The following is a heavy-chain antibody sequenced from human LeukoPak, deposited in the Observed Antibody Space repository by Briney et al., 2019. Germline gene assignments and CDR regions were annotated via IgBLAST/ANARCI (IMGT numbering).Heavy chain of an antibody. J-gene: IGHJ4*02. CDR3: ASLRERSYYARGFDY. CDR2: IYYSGST. CDR1: SGSISSSSYY. D-gene: IGHD1-26*01. Sequence: SATLSLTCTVSSGSISSSSYYWGWIRQPPGKGLEWIGSIYYSGSTYYIPSLKSRVTISVDTSKNQFSLKLSSVTAADTAVYYCASLRERSYYARGFDYWGQGTLVTVSS. V-gene: IGHV4-39*01.